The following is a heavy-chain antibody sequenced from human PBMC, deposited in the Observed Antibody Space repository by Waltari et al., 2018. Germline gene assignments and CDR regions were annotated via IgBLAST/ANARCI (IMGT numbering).Heavy chain of an antibody. Sequence: QITLKESGPTLVKPTQTLTLTCTFSGFSLTNRGVGVTWIRQPPGNALEWLALIYWNNERRYSPSLRDRLTITKDTSLNQFVLEVRNVDPLDTGTYYFAFRRVPPNWYHELAADFDYWGQGTLVTVSS. CDR1: GFSLTNRGVG. D-gene: IGHD1-1*01. CDR3: AFRRVPPNWYHELAADFDY. V-gene: IGHV2-5*01. J-gene: IGHJ4*02. CDR2: IYWNNER.